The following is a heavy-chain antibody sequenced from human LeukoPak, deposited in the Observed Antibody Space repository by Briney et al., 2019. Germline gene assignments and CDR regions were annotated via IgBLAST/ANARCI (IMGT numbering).Heavy chain of an antibody. V-gene: IGHV4-31*03. J-gene: IGHJ4*02. CDR1: GASMRGAGYS. CDR2: IYYSGST. D-gene: IGHD4/OR15-4a*01. CDR3: ARDGATGVLDH. Sequence: PSETLSLTCSVSGASMRGAGYSWFWIRQFPGKGLEWIGYIYYSGSTAYNPSLKSRVAISLDTSGNQFSLNLTSVTAADTAVYFCARDGATGVLDHWGLGTLVTVSS.